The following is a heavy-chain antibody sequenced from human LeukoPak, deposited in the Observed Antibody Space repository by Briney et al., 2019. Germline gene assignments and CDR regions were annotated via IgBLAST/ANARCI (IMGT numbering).Heavy chain of an antibody. CDR3: AKDTIAAAGNWFDP. V-gene: IGHV3-66*01. CDR1: GFTVSSNY. CDR2: IYSGGST. J-gene: IGHJ5*02. Sequence: GGSLRLSCAASGFTVSSNYMSWVRQAPGKGLEWVSVIYSGGSTGYADSVKGRFTISRDNSKNTLYLQMNSLRAEDTAVYYCAKDTIAAAGNWFDPWGQGTLVTVSS. D-gene: IGHD6-13*01.